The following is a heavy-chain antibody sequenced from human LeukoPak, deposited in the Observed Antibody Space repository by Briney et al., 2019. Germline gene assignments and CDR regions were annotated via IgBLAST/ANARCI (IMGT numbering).Heavy chain of an antibody. CDR3: ARVRAGYCTSTSCYTGMDV. D-gene: IGHD2-2*01. CDR2: IRQSGDIT. J-gene: IGHJ6*02. Sequence: GGSLRLSCAASEFTFSNYVMNWVRQAPGKGLEWVSSIRQSGDITYYADSVKGRFTISRDNSKFTLYMQMNSLRAEDTAVYYCARVRAGYCTSTSCYTGMDVWGQGTTVTVSS. V-gene: IGHV3-23*01. CDR1: EFTFSNYV.